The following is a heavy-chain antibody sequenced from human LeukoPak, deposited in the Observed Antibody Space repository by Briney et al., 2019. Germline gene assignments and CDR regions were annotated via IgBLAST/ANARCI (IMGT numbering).Heavy chain of an antibody. CDR1: GFTFSSYG. Sequence: GGSLRLSCAASGFTFSSYGMHWVRQAPGEGLEWVAFIRYDGSNKYYADSVKGRFTISRDNSKNTLYLQMNSLRAEDTAVYYCASLGVAAGRYWGQGTLVTVSS. D-gene: IGHD6-13*01. J-gene: IGHJ4*02. CDR3: ASLGVAAGRY. CDR2: IRYDGSNK. V-gene: IGHV3-30*02.